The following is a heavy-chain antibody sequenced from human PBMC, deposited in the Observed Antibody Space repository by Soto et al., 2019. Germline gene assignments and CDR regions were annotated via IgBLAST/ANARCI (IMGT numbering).Heavy chain of an antibody. CDR2: TRSSDSTI. Sequence: EVQLVESGGGLVQPGGSLRLSCAASGFTFSTYSMNWVRQAPGKGLEWGSYTRSSDSTIYYADSVKGRFTISRDNAKNSLYLQMNSLRDEDTAVYYCTTGGIVGGSLYDPTLNQGYWGQGTLVTVSA. CDR3: TTGGIVGGSLYDPTLNQGY. V-gene: IGHV3-48*02. J-gene: IGHJ4*02. CDR1: GFTFSTYS. D-gene: IGHD1-26*01.